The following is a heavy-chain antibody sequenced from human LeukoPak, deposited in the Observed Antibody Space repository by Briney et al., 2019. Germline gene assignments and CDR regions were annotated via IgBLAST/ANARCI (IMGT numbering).Heavy chain of an antibody. CDR3: ARDASWLDAFDI. CDR2: IYYSGST. CDR1: GGSISSGGYY. J-gene: IGHJ3*02. D-gene: IGHD6-13*01. Sequence: SQTLSLTCTVSGGSISSGGYYWSWIRQHPGKGLEWIGYIYYSGSTYYNPSLKSRVTISVDTSKNQFSPKLSSVTAADTAVYYCARDASWLDAFDIWGQGTMVTVSS. V-gene: IGHV4-31*03.